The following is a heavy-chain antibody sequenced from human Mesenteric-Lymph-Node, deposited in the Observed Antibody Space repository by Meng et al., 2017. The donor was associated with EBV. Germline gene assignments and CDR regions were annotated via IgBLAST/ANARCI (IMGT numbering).Heavy chain of an antibody. V-gene: IGHV2-5*02. CDR2: VYWDDDK. CDR3: ARSGGYGTPLDY. CDR1: GRLLSTYGLT. Sequence: TLKVYGLSLVKPTQTLTLTRPFSGRLLSTYGLTVNCIRQPPGGALEWLALVYWDDDKRYSPSLRSRLTITRDTSKNQVVLTMTNMDPVDTGTYFCARSGGYGTPLDYWGQGTLVTVSS. D-gene: IGHD6-25*01. J-gene: IGHJ4*02.